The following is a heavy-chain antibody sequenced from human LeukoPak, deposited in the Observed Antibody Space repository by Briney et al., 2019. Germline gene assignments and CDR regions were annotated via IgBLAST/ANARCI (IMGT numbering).Heavy chain of an antibody. CDR3: ARDYRPVVVPAAHSTYYYYYYMDV. V-gene: IGHV4-39*02. D-gene: IGHD2-2*01. CDR1: GGSISSSSYY. Sequence: PSETLSLTCTVSGGSISSSSYYWGWIRQPPGKGLEWIGSIYYSGSTYYNPSLKSRVTISVDTSKNQFSLKLSSVTAADTAVYYCARDYRPVVVPAAHSTYYYYYYMDVWGKGTTVTVSS. CDR2: IYYSGST. J-gene: IGHJ6*03.